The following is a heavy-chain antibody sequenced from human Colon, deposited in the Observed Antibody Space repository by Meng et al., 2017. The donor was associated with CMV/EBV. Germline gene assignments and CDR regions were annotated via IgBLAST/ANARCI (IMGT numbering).Heavy chain of an antibody. D-gene: IGHD1-1*01. J-gene: IGHJ4*02. Sequence: GESLKISCAASGFTFTNAWMSWVRQAPGKGLEWVGRIKNKAEGGTLDYAAPVKGRFTISRDDSKKTMYLQMNSLKTEDTAVYYCAAGTGMTDFDYWGQGTLVTVSS. V-gene: IGHV3-15*01. CDR3: AAGTGMTDFDY. CDR2: IKNKAEGGTL. CDR1: GFTFTNAW.